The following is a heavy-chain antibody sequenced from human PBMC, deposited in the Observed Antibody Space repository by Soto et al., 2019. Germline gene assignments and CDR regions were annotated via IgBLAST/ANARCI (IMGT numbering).Heavy chain of an antibody. CDR3: ARDRRYTAMAQFDY. V-gene: IGHV1-69*13. CDR2: IIPIFGTA. CDR1: GGTFSSYA. J-gene: IGHJ4*02. Sequence: SVKVSCKASGGTFSSYAISWVRQALGQGLEWMGGIIPIFGTANYAQKFQGRVTITADESTSTAYMELSSLRSEDTAVYYCARDRRYTAMAQFDYWGQGTLVTVSS. D-gene: IGHD5-18*01.